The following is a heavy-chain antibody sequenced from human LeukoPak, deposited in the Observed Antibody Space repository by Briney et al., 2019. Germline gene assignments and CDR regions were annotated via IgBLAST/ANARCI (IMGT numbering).Heavy chain of an antibody. CDR1: GFTFTSSA. Sequence: GASVTVSCKASGFTFTSSAMQWVRQARGQRLEWIGWIVVGSGNTNYAQKFQERVTITRDMSTSTAYMELSSLRSEDTAVYYCAAARGLWFGEAYYYMDVWGKGTTVTISS. J-gene: IGHJ6*03. CDR3: AAARGLWFGEAYYYMDV. CDR2: IVVGSGNT. V-gene: IGHV1-58*02. D-gene: IGHD3-10*01.